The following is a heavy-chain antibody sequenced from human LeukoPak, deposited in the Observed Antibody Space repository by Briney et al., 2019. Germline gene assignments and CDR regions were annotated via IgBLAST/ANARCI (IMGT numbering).Heavy chain of an antibody. V-gene: IGHV3-23*01. Sequence: GGSLRLSCAASGFTFSSYAMSWVRQAPGKGLEWDSAISGSGGSTYYADSVKGRFTISRDNSKNTLYLQMNSLRAEDTAVYYCAKYITMVRGVSILDYYYYGMDVWGQGTTVTVSS. CDR2: ISGSGGST. D-gene: IGHD3-10*01. CDR3: AKYITMVRGVSILDYYYYGMDV. J-gene: IGHJ6*02. CDR1: GFTFSSYA.